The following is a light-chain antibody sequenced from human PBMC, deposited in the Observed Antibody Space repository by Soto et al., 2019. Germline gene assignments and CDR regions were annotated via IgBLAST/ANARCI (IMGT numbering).Light chain of an antibody. J-gene: IGLJ2*01. CDR1: SNDVGSHNL. CDR3: QSYDPTLNVV. CDR2: EDT. Sequence: QSALTQPASVSGSPGQSITISCTGSSNDVGSHNLVSWYQQYSGKAPKLMIYEDTKRPSGVSSRFSGSKSGNTASLTISGLQAEDEADYYCQSYDPTLNVVFGGGTKLTVL. V-gene: IGLV2-23*01.